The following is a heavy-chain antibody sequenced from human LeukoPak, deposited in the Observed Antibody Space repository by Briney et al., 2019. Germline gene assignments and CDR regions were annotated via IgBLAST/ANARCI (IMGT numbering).Heavy chain of an antibody. J-gene: IGHJ4*02. V-gene: IGHV4-59*01. D-gene: IGHD3-22*01. Sequence: SETLSLTCSAIRGYIRSYYRSWIRQPPGQGLEWIGYIYYSGSTNYNPSLKSRVTISVVTCKNQFSLKLSSVTAADTAVYYCASGVPDYYDSSGYSTFDYWGQGTLVTVSS. CDR3: ASGVPDYYDSSGYSTFDY. CDR2: IYYSGST. CDR1: RGYIRSYY.